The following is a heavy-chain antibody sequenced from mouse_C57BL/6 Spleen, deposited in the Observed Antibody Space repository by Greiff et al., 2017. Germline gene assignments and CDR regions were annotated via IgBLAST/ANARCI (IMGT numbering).Heavy chain of an antibody. CDR1: GYAFSSSW. J-gene: IGHJ4*01. CDR2: IYPGDGDT. V-gene: IGHV1-82*01. Sequence: LQQSGPELVKPGASVKISCKASGYAFSSSWMNWVKQRPGKGLEWIGRIYPGDGDTNYNGKFKGKATLTADKSSSTAYMQLSSLTSEDSAVYFCARSRGGYYYAMDYWGQGTSVTVSS. D-gene: IGHD3-3*01. CDR3: ARSRGGYYYAMDY.